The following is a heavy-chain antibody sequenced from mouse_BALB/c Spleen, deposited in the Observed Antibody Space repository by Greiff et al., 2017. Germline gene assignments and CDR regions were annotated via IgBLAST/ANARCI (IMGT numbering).Heavy chain of an antibody. D-gene: IGHD1-2*01. CDR1: GFSLTSYG. V-gene: IGHV2-2*02. Sequence: QVQLQQSGPGLVQPSQSLSITCTVSGFSLTSYGVHWVRQSPGKGLEWLGVIWSGGSTDYNAAFISRLSISKDNSKSQVFFKMNSLQANDTAIYYCARGGYGYGFAYWGQGTLVTVSA. CDR2: IWSGGST. CDR3: ARGGYGYGFAY. J-gene: IGHJ3*01.